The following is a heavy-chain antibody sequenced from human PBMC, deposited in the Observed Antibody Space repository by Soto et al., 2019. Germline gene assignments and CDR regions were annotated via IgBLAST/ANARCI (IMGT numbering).Heavy chain of an antibody. J-gene: IGHJ3*02. CDR3: ARGTMVRAFDI. V-gene: IGHV1-69*13. CDR1: GGTFSSYA. CDR2: IIPIFGTA. Sequence: GASVKVSCKASGGTFSSYAISWVRQAPGQGLEWMGGIIPIFGTASYARKFQGRVTITADESTSTAYMELSSLISEDTAVYYCARGTMVRAFDIWGQGTMVTVSS. D-gene: IGHD3-10*01.